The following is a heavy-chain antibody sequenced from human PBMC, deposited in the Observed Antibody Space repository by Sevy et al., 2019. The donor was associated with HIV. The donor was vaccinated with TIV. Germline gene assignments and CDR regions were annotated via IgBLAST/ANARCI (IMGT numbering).Heavy chain of an antibody. V-gene: IGHV3-11*01. CDR2: ISSSGSTI. J-gene: IGHJ6*02. CDR1: GFTFSDYY. D-gene: IGHD2-15*01. CDR3: ARYCSGGSCTLYYYYGMDV. Sequence: GGSLRLSCAASGFTFSDYYMSWIRQAPGNGLEWVSYISSSGSTIYYADSVKGRFTISRDNAKNSLYLQMNSLRAEDTAVYYCARYCSGGSCTLYYYYGMDVWGQGTTVTVSS.